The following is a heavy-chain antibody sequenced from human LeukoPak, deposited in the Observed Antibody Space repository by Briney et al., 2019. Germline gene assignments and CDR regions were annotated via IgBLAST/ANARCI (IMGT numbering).Heavy chain of an antibody. V-gene: IGHV1-2*02. CDR1: GYTFTGYY. CDR2: INPNSGGT. D-gene: IGHD4-23*01. CDR3: ARESTVVEIIADAFDI. Sequence: ASVKVSCKASGYTFTGYYMHWVRQAPGQGLEWMGWINPNSGGTNYAQKFQGRVTMTRDTSISTAYMELSRLRSDDTAVYYCARESTVVEIIADAFDIWGQGTMVTVSS. J-gene: IGHJ3*02.